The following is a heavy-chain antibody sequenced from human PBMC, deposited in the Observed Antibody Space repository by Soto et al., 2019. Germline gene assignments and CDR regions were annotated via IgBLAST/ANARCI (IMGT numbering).Heavy chain of an antibody. CDR2: IIPIFGTA. CDR3: ARDIPIAVAGNIRDYYYGMDV. D-gene: IGHD6-19*01. CDR1: GGTFSSYA. J-gene: IGHJ6*02. V-gene: IGHV1-69*13. Sequence: SVKVSCKASGGTFSSYAISWVRQAPGQGLEWMGGIIPIFGTANYAQKFQGRVTITADESTSTAYMELSSLRSEDTAVYYCARDIPIAVAGNIRDYYYGMDVWGRGTTVTVSS.